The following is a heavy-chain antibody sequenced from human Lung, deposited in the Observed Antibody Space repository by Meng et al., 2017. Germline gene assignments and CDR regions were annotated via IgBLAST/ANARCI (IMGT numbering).Heavy chain of an antibody. Sequence: QVQLGQSGAEVKKPGASVKVSGQASGDSFTTYGMHWLRQAPGQRLEWMGWINTDNGDTHYSQKFQGRVTITRDTSARTAYMELSSLRSEDTAVYFCARDERGGPYYFDYWGQGTLVTVSS. CDR2: INTDNGDT. CDR3: ARDERGGPYYFDY. CDR1: GDSFTTYG. J-gene: IGHJ4*02. V-gene: IGHV1-3*04.